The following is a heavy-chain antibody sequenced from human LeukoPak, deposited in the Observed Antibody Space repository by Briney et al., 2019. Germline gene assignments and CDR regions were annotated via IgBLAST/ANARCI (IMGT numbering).Heavy chain of an antibody. V-gene: IGHV3-30*02. J-gene: IGHJ3*02. D-gene: IGHD3-9*01. Sequence: PGGSLRLSCAASGFTFSSYGMHWVRQAPGKGLEWVAFIRYDGSNKYYADSVKGRFTISRDNSKNTLYLQMNSLRAEDTAVYYCAKGAYFDRGNDAFDIWGQGTMVTASS. CDR3: AKGAYFDRGNDAFDI. CDR1: GFTFSSYG. CDR2: IRYDGSNK.